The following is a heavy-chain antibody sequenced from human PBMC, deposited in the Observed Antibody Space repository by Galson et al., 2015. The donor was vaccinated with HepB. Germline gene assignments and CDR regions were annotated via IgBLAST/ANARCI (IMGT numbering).Heavy chain of an antibody. CDR2: IYYSGST. V-gene: IGHV4-59*01. Sequence: ETLSLTCTVSGGSISSYYWSWIRQPPGKGLEWIGYIYYSGSTNYNPSLKSRVTISVDTSKNQFSLKLSSVTAADTAVYYCASASTGTPPYYYYYYMDVWGKGTTVTVSS. J-gene: IGHJ6*03. CDR1: GGSISSYY. D-gene: IGHD1-1*01. CDR3: ASASTGTPPYYYYYYMDV.